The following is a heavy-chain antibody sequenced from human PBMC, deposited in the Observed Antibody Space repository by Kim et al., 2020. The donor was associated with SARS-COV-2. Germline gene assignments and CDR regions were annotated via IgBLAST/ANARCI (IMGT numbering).Heavy chain of an antibody. D-gene: IGHD5-12*01. CDR3: AKDVDIVATSPIDY. Sequence: GGSLRLSCAASGFTFSSYAMSWVRQAPGKGLEWVSAISGSGGSTHYADSVKGRFTISRDNSKNTLYLQMNSLRAEDTAVYYCAKDVDIVATSPIDYWGQGTLVTVSS. CDR2: ISGSGGST. CDR1: GFTFSSYA. V-gene: IGHV3-23*01. J-gene: IGHJ4*02.